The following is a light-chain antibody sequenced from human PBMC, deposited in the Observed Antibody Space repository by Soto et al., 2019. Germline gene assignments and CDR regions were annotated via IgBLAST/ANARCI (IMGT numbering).Light chain of an antibody. CDR1: LSISRY. V-gene: IGKV1-39*01. CDR3: QQTFNSPIT. CDR2: GAS. J-gene: IGKJ5*01. Sequence: DIELTQSPSSLSASVGDRVIITCRASLSISRYLHWYHQRPGKGPKVLIYGASSLQSGVSSRFSGSGSGTDFTLTISSVRPEDLGSFYCQQTFNSPITFGQGTRLEI.